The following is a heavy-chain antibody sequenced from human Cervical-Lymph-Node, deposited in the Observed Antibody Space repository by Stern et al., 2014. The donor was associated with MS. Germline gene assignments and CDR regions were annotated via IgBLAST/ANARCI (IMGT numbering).Heavy chain of an antibody. D-gene: IGHD2-21*02. J-gene: IGHJ5*02. CDR3: ARDPSYCVGDCYANWFDP. CDR1: GFTFSSYW. V-gene: IGHV3-74*01. CDR2: INGDGSST. Sequence: VQLVQSGGGLVQPGGSLRLSCAASGFTFSSYWMHWVRQAPGKGLVWVSRINGDGSSTSYADSVKGRFTISRYNAKNTLYLQMNSLRAEDTAVYYCARDPSYCVGDCYANWFDPWGQGTLVTVSS.